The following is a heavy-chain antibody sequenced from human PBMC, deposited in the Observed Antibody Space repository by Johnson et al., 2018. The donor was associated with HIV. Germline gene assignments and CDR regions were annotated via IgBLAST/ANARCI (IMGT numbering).Heavy chain of an antibody. J-gene: IGHJ3*02. CDR1: GFTFSSYA. CDR2: ISGSGGST. V-gene: IGHV3-23*04. CDR3: AKDPGDCSSTSCYAFDI. D-gene: IGHD2-2*01. Sequence: EVHLVESGGGLVQPGGSLRLSCAASGFTFSSYAMSWVRQAPGKGLEWVSAISGSGGSTYYADSVKGRFTISRDNSKNTLYLQMNSLRAEDTAVYYCAKDPGDCSSTSCYAFDIWGQGTMVTVSS.